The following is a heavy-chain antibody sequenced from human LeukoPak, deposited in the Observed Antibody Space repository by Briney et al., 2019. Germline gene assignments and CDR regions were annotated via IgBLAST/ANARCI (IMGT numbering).Heavy chain of an antibody. CDR2: IWFDGNNK. D-gene: IGHD2-2*01. CDR1: GFTLSSYG. V-gene: IGHV3-33*01. CDR3: ARDNHQLLHSYYYAMDV. J-gene: IGHJ6*02. Sequence: PGGSLRLSCAASGFTLSSYGMHWVRQAPGKGLEWVAVIWFDGNNKYYADSVKGRFTISRDNSKNTLYLQMNSLRVEDTAVYYCARDNHQLLHSYYYAMDVRGQGTSVTVSS.